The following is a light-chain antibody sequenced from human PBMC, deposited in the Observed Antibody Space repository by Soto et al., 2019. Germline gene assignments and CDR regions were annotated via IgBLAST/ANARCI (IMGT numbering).Light chain of an antibody. Sequence: EIVITQDPFSLSVSPGERVTLSCRASQAIRTNLAWYQQKVGQAPRLLIYGSSTRATGIPARFSGSGSGTEFTLTISSLQSEDLAVYYCQQYNHWPPGYTFGQGTKVDIK. CDR2: GSS. V-gene: IGKV3-15*01. CDR3: QQYNHWPPGYT. J-gene: IGKJ2*01. CDR1: QAIRTN.